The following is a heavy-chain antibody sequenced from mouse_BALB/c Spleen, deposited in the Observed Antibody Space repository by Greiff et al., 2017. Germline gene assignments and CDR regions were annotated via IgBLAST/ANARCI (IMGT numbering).Heavy chain of an antibody. CDR3: ARQDYFDY. CDR1: GFTFSSYA. V-gene: IGHV5-9-3*01. J-gene: IGHJ2*01. Sequence: EVQVVESGGGLVKPGGSLKLSCAASGFTFSSYAMSWVRQTPEKRLEWVATISSGGSYTYYPDSVKGRFTISRDNAKNTLYLQMSSLRSEETAMYYCARQDYFDYWGQGTTLTVSS. CDR2: ISSGGSYT.